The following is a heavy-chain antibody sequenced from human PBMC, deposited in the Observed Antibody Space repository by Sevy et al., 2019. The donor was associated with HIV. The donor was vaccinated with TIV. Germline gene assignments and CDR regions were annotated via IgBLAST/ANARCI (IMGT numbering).Heavy chain of an antibody. Sequence: GGSLRLSCSASGFTFSDFDMHWVRQAPGKGLQWISYISGSDDSGGDDTIYYADSVKGRFTISRDNAKNSLYLQMSSLRADDTAVYYCARDHVKDGKGGDYYYHAMDVWGRGTTVTVSS. CDR3: ARDHVKDGKGGDYYYHAMDV. J-gene: IGHJ6*02. CDR2: ISGSDDSGGDDTI. D-gene: IGHD3-16*01. CDR1: GFTFSDFD. V-gene: IGHV3-11*01.